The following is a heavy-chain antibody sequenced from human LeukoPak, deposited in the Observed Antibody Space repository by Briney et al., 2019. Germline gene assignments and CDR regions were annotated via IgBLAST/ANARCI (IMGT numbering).Heavy chain of an antibody. CDR2: LSGSGDGT. J-gene: IGHJ4*02. D-gene: IGHD3-22*01. CDR3: AKGGPQLYYDSSGYYFLDY. CDR1: GFTVSSNY. V-gene: IGHV3-23*01. Sequence: GGSLRLSCAASGFTVSSNYMSWVRQAPGKGLEWVSALSGSGDGTYHAESVKGRFTMSRDNSKNMLYLQMNSLRAEDTAVYYCAKGGPQLYYDSSGYYFLDYWGQGTLVTVSS.